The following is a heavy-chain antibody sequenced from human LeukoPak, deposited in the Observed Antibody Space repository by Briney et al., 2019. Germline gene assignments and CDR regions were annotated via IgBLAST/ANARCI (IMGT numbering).Heavy chain of an antibody. D-gene: IGHD3-22*01. CDR1: GYTFTSYY. Sequence: GASVKVSCKASGYTFTSYYMHWVRQAPGQGLEWMGIINPSGGSTSYAQKFQGRVTITRDTSASTAYMELSSLRSEDTAVYYCARDSYYDSSGYWASRDWGQGTLVTVSS. CDR3: ARDSYYDSSGYWASRD. V-gene: IGHV1-46*01. J-gene: IGHJ4*02. CDR2: INPSGGST.